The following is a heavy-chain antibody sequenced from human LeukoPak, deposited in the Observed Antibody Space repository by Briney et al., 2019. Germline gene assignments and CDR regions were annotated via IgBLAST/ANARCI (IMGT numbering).Heavy chain of an antibody. CDR2: IKSKTDGGRT. D-gene: IGHD5-18*01. V-gene: IGHV3-15*01. CDR3: AHRDTTMVRVDY. CDR1: GLTFRNAS. Sequence: GGSLRLSCAASGLTFRNASMSWVRQAPGKGLEWVGRIKSKTDGGRTDYAAPVRGRFTISRDDSKNTLYLQMNSLTTEDTAVYFCAHRDTTMVRVDYWGQGTLVTVSS. J-gene: IGHJ4*02.